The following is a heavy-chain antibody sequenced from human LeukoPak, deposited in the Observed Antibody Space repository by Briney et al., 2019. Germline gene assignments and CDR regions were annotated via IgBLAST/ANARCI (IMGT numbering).Heavy chain of an antibody. Sequence: SETLSLTCAVSGGSISSTTSYWGWIRQPPGKGLEWIGRIYYSGSTFYNPSLKSRVTISVDTSMNQFSLRLSSVTAADAALYYCARHGSTDYFDYWGQGTPVTVSS. V-gene: IGHV4-39*01. J-gene: IGHJ4*02. CDR1: GGSISSTTSY. D-gene: IGHD2-2*03. CDR2: IYYSGST. CDR3: ARHGSTDYFDY.